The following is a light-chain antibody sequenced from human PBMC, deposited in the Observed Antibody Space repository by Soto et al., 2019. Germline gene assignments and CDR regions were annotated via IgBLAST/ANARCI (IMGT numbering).Light chain of an antibody. CDR1: QSVSSSY. Sequence: EIVLTQSPGTLSLSPGERATLSCRASQSVSSSYSAWYQQKPGQAPRLLIYGASSRATGIPDRFSGSGSGTDFTLTISRLEPEDFAVYYCQQYGSSPPRVTFGPGTKVDIK. J-gene: IGKJ3*01. CDR2: GAS. CDR3: QQYGSSPPRVT. V-gene: IGKV3-20*01.